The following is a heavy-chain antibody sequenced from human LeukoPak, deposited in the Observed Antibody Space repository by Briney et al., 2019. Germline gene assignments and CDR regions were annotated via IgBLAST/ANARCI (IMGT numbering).Heavy chain of an antibody. CDR2: VSGSGDST. J-gene: IGHJ5*02. Sequence: GGSLRLSCAASGFTFSGYWMYWVRQAPGKGLEWVSGVSGSGDSTYYADSVKGRFTISRDNSNNTLFLLMNSLRAEDTAVYYCAKYMSSGSWGQGTLVTVSS. CDR3: AKYMSSGS. D-gene: IGHD6-19*01. CDR1: GFTFSGYW. V-gene: IGHV3-23*01.